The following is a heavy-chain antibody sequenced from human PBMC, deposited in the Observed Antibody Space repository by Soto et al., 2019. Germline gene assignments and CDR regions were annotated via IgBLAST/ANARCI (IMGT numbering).Heavy chain of an antibody. J-gene: IGHJ4*02. D-gene: IGHD3-16*02. CDR2: INHSGST. Sequence: SETLSLTCAVYGGSFSGSYCSWIRQPPGKGLEWIGEINHSGSTNYNPSLKSRVTISVDTSKNQFSLKLSSVTAADTAVYYCARNHYDYVWGSYRPLGFDYWGQGTLVTVSS. CDR3: ARNHYDYVWGSYRPLGFDY. V-gene: IGHV4-34*01. CDR1: GGSFSGSY.